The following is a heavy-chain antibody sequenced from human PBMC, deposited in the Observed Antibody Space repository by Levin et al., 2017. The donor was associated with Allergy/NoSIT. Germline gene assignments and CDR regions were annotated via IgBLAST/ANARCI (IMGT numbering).Heavy chain of an antibody. CDR3: ARVAAIVATIHGWFDP. V-gene: IGHV3-30-3*01. CDR1: GFTFSSYA. Sequence: RGESLKISCAASGFTFSSYAMHWVRQAPGKGLEWVAVISYDGSNKYYADSVKGRFTISRDNSKNTLYLQMNSLRAEDTAVYYCARVAAIVATIHGWFDPWGQGTLVTVSS. J-gene: IGHJ5*02. CDR2: ISYDGSNK. D-gene: IGHD5-12*01.